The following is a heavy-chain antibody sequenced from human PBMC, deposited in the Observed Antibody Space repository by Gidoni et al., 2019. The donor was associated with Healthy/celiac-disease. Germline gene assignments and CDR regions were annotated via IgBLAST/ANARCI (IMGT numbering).Heavy chain of an antibody. CDR2: IDPSDSYT. V-gene: IGHV5-10-1*03. D-gene: IGHD3-22*01. J-gene: IGHJ4*02. CDR1: GYSFTSYW. CDR3: ARHEGGYYDSSGYLRYYFDY. Sequence: EVQLVQSGAEVKKPGESLRISCKGSGYSFTSYWISWVRQMPGKGLEWMGRIDPSDSYTNYSPSFQGHVTISADKSISTAYLQWSSLKASDTAMYYWARHEGGYYDSSGYLRYYFDYWGQGTLVTVSS.